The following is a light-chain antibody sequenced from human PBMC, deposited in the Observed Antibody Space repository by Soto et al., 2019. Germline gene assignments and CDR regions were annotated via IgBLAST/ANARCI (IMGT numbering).Light chain of an antibody. Sequence: ASQSVSSYLAWHQQKPGQAPRLLIYXASNRPTGIPARFSGXGSGTDFTLTISXLEPEDFAVYYXXQRXXXXXTFGQGTRLEIK. CDR3: XQRXXXXXT. V-gene: IGKV3-11*01. CDR2: XAS. J-gene: IGKJ5*01. CDR1: QSVSSY.